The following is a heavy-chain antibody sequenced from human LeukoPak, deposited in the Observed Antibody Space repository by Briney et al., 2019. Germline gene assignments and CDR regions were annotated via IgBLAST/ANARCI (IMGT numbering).Heavy chain of an antibody. D-gene: IGHD3-22*01. CDR2: ISSSGSTI. V-gene: IGHV3-48*04. CDR1: GFTFNNYN. CDR3: ARAYYYDSSGYDY. J-gene: IGHJ4*02. Sequence: GGSLRLSCAASGFTFNNYNMNWVRQAPGKGLEWVSYISSSGSTIYYADSVKGRFTISRDNAKNSLYLQMNSLRAEDTAVYYCARAYYYDSSGYDYWGQGTLVTVSS.